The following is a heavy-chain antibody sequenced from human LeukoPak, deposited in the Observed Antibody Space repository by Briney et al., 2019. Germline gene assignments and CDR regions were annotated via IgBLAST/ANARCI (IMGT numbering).Heavy chain of an antibody. V-gene: IGHV1-2*02. D-gene: IGHD5-12*01. CDR2: INPNSGGT. Sequence: ASVKVSCKASGYTFTGYYMHWVRQAPGQGLEWMGWINPNSGGTNYAQKFQGRVTITRDTSISTAYMELSRLRSDDTAVYYCARDAYSSFFHFDYWGQGTLVTVSS. CDR1: GYTFTGYY. CDR3: ARDAYSSFFHFDY. J-gene: IGHJ4*02.